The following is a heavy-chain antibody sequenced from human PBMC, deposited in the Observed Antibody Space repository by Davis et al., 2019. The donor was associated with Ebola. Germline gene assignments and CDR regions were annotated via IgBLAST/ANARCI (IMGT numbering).Heavy chain of an antibody. Sequence: MPSETLSLTCTVSGGSISSYYWSWIRQPPGKGLEWIGYIYYSGSTNYNPSLKSRLTISVDTSKNQFSLKLSSLTAADTAVYYCASLTVVTSIDYWGQGTLVTVSS. V-gene: IGHV4-59*01. CDR1: GGSISSYY. CDR3: ASLTVVTSIDY. D-gene: IGHD4-23*01. CDR2: IYYSGST. J-gene: IGHJ4*02.